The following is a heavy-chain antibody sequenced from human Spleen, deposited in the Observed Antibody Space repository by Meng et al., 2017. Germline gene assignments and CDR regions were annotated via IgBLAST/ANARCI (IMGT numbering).Heavy chain of an antibody. CDR1: GFRFSSYG. Sequence: GGSLRLSCAASGFRFSSYGMHWVRQAPGKGLEWVANIKQDGSEKYYVDSVKGRFTISRDNAKNSLYLQMNSLRAEDTAVYYCARPNGGYWGQGTLVTVSS. D-gene: IGHD1-1*01. CDR2: IKQDGSEK. J-gene: IGHJ4*02. V-gene: IGHV3-7*01. CDR3: ARPNGGY.